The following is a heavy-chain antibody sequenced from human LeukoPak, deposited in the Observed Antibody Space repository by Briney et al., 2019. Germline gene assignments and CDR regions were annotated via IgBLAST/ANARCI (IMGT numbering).Heavy chain of an antibody. J-gene: IGHJ5*02. CDR2: INPTGGSI. CDR1: GYTFTNYY. V-gene: IGHV1-46*01. CDR3: AGEFASGWFAP. Sequence: ASVKVSCKASGYTFTNYYIHWVRQAPGQGLGWMGLINPTGGSISCAQKFQGTVTITRNTSPSTVYVELSSLRSEDTPVYYCAGEFASGWFAPWGQGTLVTVSS. D-gene: IGHD7-27*01.